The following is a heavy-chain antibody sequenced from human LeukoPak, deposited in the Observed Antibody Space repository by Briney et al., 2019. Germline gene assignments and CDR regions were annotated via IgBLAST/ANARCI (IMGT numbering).Heavy chain of an antibody. CDR1: GGSISSGSYY. CDR2: IYTSGST. CDR3: ARATPFWSGYYTAFDI. D-gene: IGHD3-3*01. J-gene: IGHJ3*02. Sequence: PPQTLSLTCTVSGGSISSGSYYWSWIRQPAGKGLEWIGRIYTSGSTNYNPSLKSRVTISVDTSKNQFSLKLSSVTAADTAVYYCARATPFWSGYYTAFDIWGQGTMVTVSS. V-gene: IGHV4-61*02.